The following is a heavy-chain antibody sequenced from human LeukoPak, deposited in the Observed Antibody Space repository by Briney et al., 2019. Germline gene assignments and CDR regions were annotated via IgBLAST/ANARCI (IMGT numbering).Heavy chain of an antibody. D-gene: IGHD3-16*02. Sequence: SETLSLXCTVSGGSIRSYYWSWIRQPPGKGLEWIGYIYYSGSTNYNPSLKSRVTISVDTSKNQFSLKLSSVTAADTAVYYCARYVWGSYPTFEDYWGQRTLVTVSS. J-gene: IGHJ4*02. V-gene: IGHV4-59*01. CDR2: IYYSGST. CDR3: ARYVWGSYPTFEDY. CDR1: GGSIRSYY.